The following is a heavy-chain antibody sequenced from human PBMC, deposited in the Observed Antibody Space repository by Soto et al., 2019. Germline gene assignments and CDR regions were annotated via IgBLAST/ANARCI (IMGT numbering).Heavy chain of an antibody. D-gene: IGHD6-19*01. CDR3: ARGGYSSGWPTFDY. CDR1: GGFISSGDSS. Sequence: SETLSLTCAVSGGFISSGDSSWSWIRQPPGSGLELIGHIYHGGTTFYNPSLKSRVAISEDRSKNQFSLNLSSVTAADTAVYYCARGGYSSGWPTFDYWGQGTLVTVPQ. J-gene: IGHJ4*02. V-gene: IGHV4-30-2*01. CDR2: IYHGGTT.